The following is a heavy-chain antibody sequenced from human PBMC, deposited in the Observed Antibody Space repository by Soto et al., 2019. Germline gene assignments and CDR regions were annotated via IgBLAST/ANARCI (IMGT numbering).Heavy chain of an antibody. CDR1: GFTFSGYA. CDR2: IGISAINT. D-gene: IGHD1-26*01. Sequence: EVQLLESGGGLVQPGGSLRLSCAASGFTFSGYAMSWVRQAPGKGLEWVSTIGISAINTDFADAVRGRFTISRDNSKNTLYLQMNSLRAEDTAVYYCAKDAMGAGGFDYWGQGTLVTVSP. V-gene: IGHV3-23*01. J-gene: IGHJ4*02. CDR3: AKDAMGAGGFDY.